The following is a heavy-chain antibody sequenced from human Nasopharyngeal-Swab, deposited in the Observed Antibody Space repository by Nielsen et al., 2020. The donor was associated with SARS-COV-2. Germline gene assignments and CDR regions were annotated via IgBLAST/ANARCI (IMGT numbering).Heavy chain of an antibody. J-gene: IGHJ4*02. CDR3: VYGSGSYYNLYY. Sequence: SVKVSCKASGYTFTSYAMNWVRQAPGQGLEWMGGIIPIFGTANYAQKFQGRVTITADESTSTAYMELSSLRSEDTAVYYCVYGSGSYYNLYYWGQGTLGTVSS. V-gene: IGHV1-69*13. CDR2: IIPIFGTA. D-gene: IGHD3-10*01. CDR1: GYTFTSYA.